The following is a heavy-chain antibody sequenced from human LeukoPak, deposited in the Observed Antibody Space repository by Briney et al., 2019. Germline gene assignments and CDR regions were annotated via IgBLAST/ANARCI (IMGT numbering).Heavy chain of an antibody. V-gene: IGHV4-34*01. CDR3: AREGYSSSRRYFQH. J-gene: IGHJ1*01. CDR1: GGSFSGYY. CDR2: INHSGST. Sequence: SETLSLTCAVYGGSFSGYYWSWIRQPPGKGLEWIGEINHSGSTNYNPSLKSRVTISVDTSKNQFSLKLSSVTAADTAVYYCAREGYSSSRRYFQHWGQGTLVTVSS. D-gene: IGHD6-13*01.